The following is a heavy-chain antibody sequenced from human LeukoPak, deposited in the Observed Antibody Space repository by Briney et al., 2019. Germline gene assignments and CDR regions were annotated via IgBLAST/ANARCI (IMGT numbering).Heavy chain of an antibody. CDR3: ARGTITITFGGVIVDYYFDY. Sequence: ASVKVSCKASGYTFTSYGISWVRQAPGQGLEWMGWISAYNGNTNYAQKLQGRVTMTTDTSTSTAYMELRSLRSDDTAVYYCARGTITITFGGVIVDYYFDYWGQGTLVTVSS. CDR2: ISAYNGNT. J-gene: IGHJ4*02. V-gene: IGHV1-18*01. CDR1: GYTFTSYG. D-gene: IGHD3-16*02.